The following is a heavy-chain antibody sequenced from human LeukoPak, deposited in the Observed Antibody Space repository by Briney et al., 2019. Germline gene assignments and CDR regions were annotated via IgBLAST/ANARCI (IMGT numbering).Heavy chain of an antibody. CDR3: ARIRSEGYYYGMDV. V-gene: IGHV2-26*01. J-gene: IGHJ6*02. Sequence: SGPTLVKPTEPLTLTCTVSGFSLSNARMGVSWIRQPPGKALEWLAHIFSNDEKSYSTSLKSRLTISKDTSNSQVVLTMTNMDPVDTATYYCARIRSEGYYYGMDVWGQGTTVTVSS. CDR1: GFSLSNARMG. CDR2: IFSNDEK.